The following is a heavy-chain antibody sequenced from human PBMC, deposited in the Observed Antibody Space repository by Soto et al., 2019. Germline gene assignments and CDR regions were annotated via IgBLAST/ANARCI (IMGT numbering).Heavy chain of an antibody. D-gene: IGHD6-6*01. V-gene: IGHV1-58*01. CDR1: GFTFTSSA. Sequence: ASVKVSCKASGFTFTSSAVQWVRQARGQRLEWIGWIVVGSGNTNYAQKFQERVTITRDMSTSTAYMELSSLRSEDTAVYYCAADERAKAAHNWFDPWGQGTLVTVSS. CDR2: IVVGSGNT. CDR3: AADERAKAAHNWFDP. J-gene: IGHJ5*02.